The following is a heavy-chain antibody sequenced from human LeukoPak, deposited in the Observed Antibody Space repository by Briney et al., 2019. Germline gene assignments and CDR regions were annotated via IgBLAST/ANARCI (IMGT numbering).Heavy chain of an antibody. J-gene: IGHJ4*02. CDR1: GFTFSNAW. CDR2: IKSKTGGGTT. Sequence: PGGSLRLSCAASGFTFSNAWMSWVRQAPGKGLEWVGRIKSKTGGGTTDYAAPVKGRFTISRDDSKNTLYLRMNSLQTEDTAVYYCSTEDDWGQGTLVTVSS. CDR3: STEDD. V-gene: IGHV3-15*01.